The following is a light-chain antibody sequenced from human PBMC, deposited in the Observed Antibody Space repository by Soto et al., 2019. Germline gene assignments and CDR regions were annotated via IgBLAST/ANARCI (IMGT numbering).Light chain of an antibody. CDR3: QQSYRSPYT. J-gene: IGKJ2*01. V-gene: IGKV1-39*01. CDR1: QSINIY. CDR2: AAS. Sequence: IQLTQSPSSLSACVGDRVTLTCRASQSINIYLNWYQQKPGKAPTLLIYAASSLQSGVPSRFSGGGSRTDFTLTISSLQTEDFATYYCQQSYRSPYTFGQGTKLEI.